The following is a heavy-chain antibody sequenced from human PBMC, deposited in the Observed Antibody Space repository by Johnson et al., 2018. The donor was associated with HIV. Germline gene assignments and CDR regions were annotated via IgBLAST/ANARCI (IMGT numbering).Heavy chain of an antibody. Sequence: VQLVESGGGLIQAGRSLRLSCAASGFIFDDYGMAWVRQTPGKGLEWVGRIKSKTDGGTTDYAAPVKGRFTISRDDSKNTLYLQMNSLRTDDTAVYYCARDWDYAHAFDIWGQGTMVTVSS. V-gene: IGHV3-15*01. CDR3: ARDWDYAHAFDI. J-gene: IGHJ3*02. CDR1: GFIFDDYG. CDR2: IKSKTDGGTT. D-gene: IGHD4-17*01.